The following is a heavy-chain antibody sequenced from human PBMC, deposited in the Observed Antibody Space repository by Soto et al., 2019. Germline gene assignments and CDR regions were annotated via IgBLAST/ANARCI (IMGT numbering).Heavy chain of an antibody. V-gene: IGHV3-7*01. CDR1: GVVISKYW. Sequence: GGSMRLSCAASGVVISKYWMSWVRRAPGKGLEWLANINQDGSGRYHADSVKGRFTISRDNAEKSLYLQMSGLRVEDTAVYYCAAIDHGSESWGQGTLVTVSS. CDR3: AAIDHGSES. J-gene: IGHJ5*02. CDR2: INQDGSGR. D-gene: IGHD2-2*02.